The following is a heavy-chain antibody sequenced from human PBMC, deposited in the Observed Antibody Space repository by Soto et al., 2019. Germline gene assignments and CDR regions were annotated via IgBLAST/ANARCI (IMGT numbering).Heavy chain of an antibody. CDR2: INHSGST. Sequence: SETLSLTCAVYGGSFSGYYWSWIRQPPGKGLEWIGEINHSGSTNYNPSLKSRVTMSVDTSKRQFSLNLSSLTAADTAVYYCARVYSVNYLGYFDYWGQGALVTVSS. D-gene: IGHD6-13*01. V-gene: IGHV4-34*09. CDR3: ARVYSVNYLGYFDY. CDR1: GGSFSGYY. J-gene: IGHJ4*02.